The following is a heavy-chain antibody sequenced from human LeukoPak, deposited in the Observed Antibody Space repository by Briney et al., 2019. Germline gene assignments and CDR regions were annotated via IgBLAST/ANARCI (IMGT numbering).Heavy chain of an antibody. CDR2: MFHSGRT. Sequence: SETLSLTCTVSGGSISSNSYYWGWIRQPPGKGLEWIGNMFHSGRTYYNPSLKSRVTISVDTSKNQFSLKLSSVTAADTAVYYCARGGGGSSQPLDYWGQGTLVTVSS. D-gene: IGHD1-26*01. CDR3: ARGGGGSSQPLDY. J-gene: IGHJ4*02. V-gene: IGHV4-39*07. CDR1: GGSISSNSYY.